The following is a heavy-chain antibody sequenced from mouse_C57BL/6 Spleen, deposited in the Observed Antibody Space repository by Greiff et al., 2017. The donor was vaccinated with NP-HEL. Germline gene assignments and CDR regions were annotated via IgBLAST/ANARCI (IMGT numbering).Heavy chain of an antibody. CDR3: ARAGAYYDYDNWYFDV. V-gene: IGHV5-17*01. Sequence: EVQRVESGGGLVKPGGSLKLSCAASGFTFSDYGMHWVRQAPEKGLEWVAYISSGSSTIYYADTVKGRFTISRDNAKNTLFLQRTSLRSEDTAMDYCARAGAYYDYDNWYFDVWGTGTTVTVSS. CDR1: GFTFSDYG. D-gene: IGHD2-4*01. CDR2: ISSGSSTI. J-gene: IGHJ1*03.